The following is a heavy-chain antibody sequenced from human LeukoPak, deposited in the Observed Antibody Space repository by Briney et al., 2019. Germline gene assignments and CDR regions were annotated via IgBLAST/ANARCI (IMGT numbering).Heavy chain of an antibody. CDR1: GFTFSSYS. J-gene: IGHJ4*02. CDR2: ISSSSSYI. V-gene: IGHV3-21*01. D-gene: IGHD1-1*01. CDR3: ARDRKPGTTTNYHY. Sequence: GGSLRLSCAASGFTFSSYSMNWVRQAPGKGLEWVSSISSSSSYIYYADSVKGRFTISRDNAKNSLYLQMNSLRAEDTAVYYCARDRKPGTTTNYHYWGQGTLVTVSS.